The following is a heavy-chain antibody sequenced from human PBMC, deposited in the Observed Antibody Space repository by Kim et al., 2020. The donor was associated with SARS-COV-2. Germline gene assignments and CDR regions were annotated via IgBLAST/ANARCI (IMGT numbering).Heavy chain of an antibody. D-gene: IGHD6-19*01. V-gene: IGHV3-23*01. CDR2: ISGSGGNT. Sequence: GGSLRLSCAASGFIFSSYAMTWVRQAPGKGLEWVSYISGSGGNTYYADSVKGRFTISRDNSKNTLYLQMNSLRAEDTAVYYCTGWFWYFDLWGRGILVTVSS. J-gene: IGHJ2*01. CDR1: GFIFSSYA. CDR3: TGWFWYFDL.